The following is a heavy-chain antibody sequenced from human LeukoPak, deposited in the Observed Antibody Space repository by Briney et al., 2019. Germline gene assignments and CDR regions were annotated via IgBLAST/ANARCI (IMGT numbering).Heavy chain of an antibody. CDR1: GFTFSNYG. J-gene: IGHJ4*02. CDR3: ARPAARRPT. CDR2: IPYDGNNK. V-gene: IGHV3-30*03. D-gene: IGHD4-17*01. Sequence: PGGSLRLSCAASGFTFSNYGIHWVRQAPGKGLEWVAVIPYDGNNKYYADSVKGRFTISRDNSKNTLYLQMNSLRAEDTAVYYCARPAARRPTWGQGTLVTVSS.